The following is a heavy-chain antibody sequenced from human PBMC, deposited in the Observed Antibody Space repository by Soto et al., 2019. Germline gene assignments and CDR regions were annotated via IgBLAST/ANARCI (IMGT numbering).Heavy chain of an antibody. CDR2: IIPIFNSA. Sequence: QVQLVQSGVEVKKPGSSVKVSCKASGGTFSTYAINWVRQAPGQGLEWMGGIIPIFNSANYAQKFQGRVTIIAARSTSTDYMELSSLRSEDTAVYYCSATIYSDSYYYGMAVWGQGPTVTVSS. V-gene: IGHV1-69*06. CDR1: GGTFSTYA. CDR3: SATIYSDSYYYGMAV. J-gene: IGHJ6*02. D-gene: IGHD3-3*01.